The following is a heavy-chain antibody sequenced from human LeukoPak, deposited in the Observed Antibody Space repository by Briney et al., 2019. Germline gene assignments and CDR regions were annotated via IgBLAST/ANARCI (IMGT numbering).Heavy chain of an antibody. V-gene: IGHV3-23*01. D-gene: IGHD2-2*02. CDR1: GFTFSSYA. Sequence: GGSLRLSCAASGFTFSSYAMSWVRQAPGKGLEWVSAISGSGGSTYYADSVKGRFTSSRDNSKNTLYLQMNSLRAEDTAVYYCAKAIGYCSSTSCYTFDYWGQGTLVTVSS. CDR3: AKAIGYCSSTSCYTFDY. J-gene: IGHJ4*02. CDR2: ISGSGGST.